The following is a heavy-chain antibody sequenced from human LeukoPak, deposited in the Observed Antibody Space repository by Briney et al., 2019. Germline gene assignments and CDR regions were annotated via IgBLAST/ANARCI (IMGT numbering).Heavy chain of an antibody. D-gene: IGHD3-3*01. Sequence: ASVKVSCKASGYTFTGYYMHWVRQAPGQGLEWMGWINPNSGGTNYAQKFQGRVTMTRDTSISTAYMELSGLRSDDTAVYYCARDQDFWSGYYSYFDYWGQGTLVTVSS. CDR1: GYTFTGYY. CDR2: INPNSGGT. J-gene: IGHJ4*02. V-gene: IGHV1-2*02. CDR3: ARDQDFWSGYYSYFDY.